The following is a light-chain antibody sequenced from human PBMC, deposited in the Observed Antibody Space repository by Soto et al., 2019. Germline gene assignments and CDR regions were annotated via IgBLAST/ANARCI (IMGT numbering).Light chain of an antibody. CDR1: QSISNW. J-gene: IGKJ1*01. Sequence: DIQMTQSPSTLSASVGDRVTITCRASQSISNWLAWYQQKPGKAPRLLIYKACNLEGGVPSRFSGSGSGTEFTLTISSLQPDDFATYYCQQYDTYSRTFGQGTKVEIK. CDR3: QQYDTYSRT. CDR2: KAC. V-gene: IGKV1-5*03.